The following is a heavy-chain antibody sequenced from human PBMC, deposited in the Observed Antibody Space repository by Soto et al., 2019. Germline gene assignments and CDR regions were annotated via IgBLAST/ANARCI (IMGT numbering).Heavy chain of an antibody. J-gene: IGHJ6*02. CDR1: GGTFSKYA. D-gene: IGHD3-22*01. Sequence: QVQLVQSGAEMQQPGASVRVSCKASGGTFSKYAFSWVRQAPGQGLEWLGGTIPMFGTPNYAQKFQGRVAISADESTATVYMEWRRLRSEDTAVYFCARPLRDRNYYYGMAVWGQGTTVTVSS. V-gene: IGHV1-69*01. CDR2: TIPMFGTP. CDR3: ARPLRDRNYYYGMAV.